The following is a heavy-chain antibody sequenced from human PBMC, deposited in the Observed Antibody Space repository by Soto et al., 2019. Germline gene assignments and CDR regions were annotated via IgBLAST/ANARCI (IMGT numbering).Heavy chain of an antibody. CDR3: ARAGPYCSTTTCFVSLDY. CDR1: GGNFRGYA. Sequence: LRLSWAAAGGNFRGYAMIWVIQAPGKWLEWVSGISASETVRFSADSVKGRFTISRANSKDTLYLQMNSLRVEDTDVYYCARAGPYCSTTTCFVSLDYWGQGSLVTVSS. J-gene: IGHJ4*02. V-gene: IGHV3-23*01. CDR2: ISASETVR. D-gene: IGHD2-2*01.